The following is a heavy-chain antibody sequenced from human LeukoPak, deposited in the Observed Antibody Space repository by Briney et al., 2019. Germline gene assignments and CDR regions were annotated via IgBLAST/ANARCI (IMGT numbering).Heavy chain of an antibody. CDR1: GFTFSSYA. D-gene: IGHD6-19*01. Sequence: GSLRLSCAASGFTFSSYATNWVRRAPGKGLEWVSGISGSGGTTYYADSVKGRFTISRDNSKNTLSLQMNSLRAEDTAVYYCVKDSLGIAVAVLFDYWGQGTLVTVSS. CDR3: VKDSLGIAVAVLFDY. J-gene: IGHJ4*02. CDR2: ISGSGGTT. V-gene: IGHV3-23*01.